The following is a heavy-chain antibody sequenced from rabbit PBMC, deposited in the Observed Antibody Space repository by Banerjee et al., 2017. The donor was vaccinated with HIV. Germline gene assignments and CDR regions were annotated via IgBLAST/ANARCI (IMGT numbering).Heavy chain of an antibody. D-gene: IGHD4-2*01. J-gene: IGHJ3*01. CDR1: GFSFSSSYW. CDR3: ARDSRSYGTVTYAGTAVYRLDI. V-gene: IGHV1S45*01. Sequence: QEQLEESGGDLVKPEGSLTLTCTASGFSFSSSYWICWVRQAPGKGLEWIACINSGSSGSTYYASWAKGRFTISKTSSTTVTLQMTSLTVADTATYFCARDSRSYGTVTYAGTAVYRLDIWGQGTLVTVS. CDR2: INSGSSGST.